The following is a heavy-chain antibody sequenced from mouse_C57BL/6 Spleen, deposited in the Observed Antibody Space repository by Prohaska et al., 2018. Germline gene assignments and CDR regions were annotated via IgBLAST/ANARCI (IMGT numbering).Heavy chain of an antibody. Sequence: EVQLLETGGGLVQPGGSRGLSCEGSGFTFSGFWMSWVRQTPGKTLEWIGDINSDCRAINYAPSIKDRFTIFRDNDKSTLYLQMSNVRSEDTATYFCMRGTGWYFDYWGQGTTLTVSS. CDR3: MRGTGWYFDY. CDR2: INSDCRAI. V-gene: IGHV11-2*01. CDR1: GFTFSGFW. J-gene: IGHJ2*01. D-gene: IGHD1-1*02.